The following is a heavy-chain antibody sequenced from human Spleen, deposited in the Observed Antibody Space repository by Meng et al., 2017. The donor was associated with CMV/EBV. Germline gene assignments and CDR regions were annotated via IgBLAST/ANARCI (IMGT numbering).Heavy chain of an antibody. CDR2: VIHNGTA. D-gene: IGHD3-3*01. CDR1: GGSCMGCY. CDR3: AGDPSSGYFLDY. J-gene: IGHJ4*02. Sequence: GAVYGGSCMGCYWSGLGKPPGKGLEWIGEVIHNGTANYKPFLNSRVTISVDTYKKQFSLKMSSVTAAETAVYYCAGDPSSGYFLDYWGQGTLVTVSS. V-gene: IGHV4-34*12.